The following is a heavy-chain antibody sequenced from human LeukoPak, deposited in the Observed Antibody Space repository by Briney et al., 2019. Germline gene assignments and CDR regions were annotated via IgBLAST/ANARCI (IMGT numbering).Heavy chain of an antibody. Sequence: SETLSLTCSVSGGSISSSSYYWGWIRQPPGKGLEWIGSIYYSGRTYDNPSLKSRVTISVDTSKNQFSLKLMSVTAADTAVYYRVRSAPTLGYCSTSSCSYWSFDLWGRGTLVTVSS. CDR3: VRSAPTLGYCSTSSCSYWSFDL. V-gene: IGHV4-39*07. J-gene: IGHJ2*01. D-gene: IGHD2-2*01. CDR1: GGSISSSSYY. CDR2: IYYSGRT.